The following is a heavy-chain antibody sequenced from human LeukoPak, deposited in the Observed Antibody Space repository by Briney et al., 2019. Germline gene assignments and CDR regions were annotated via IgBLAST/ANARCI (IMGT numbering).Heavy chain of an antibody. V-gene: IGHV1-69*13. CDR2: IIALFGTA. Sequence: ASVKVSCKASGGTFSSYAISWVRQAPGQGLEWRGGIIALFGTANYAQKFQGRLTITADESTSTAYMELSSLRPEDTAVYYCARIRDGYNSYFFYGLDVWGQGTTVTVSS. J-gene: IGHJ6*02. CDR1: GGTFSSYA. CDR3: ARIRDGYNSYFFYGLDV. D-gene: IGHD5-24*01.